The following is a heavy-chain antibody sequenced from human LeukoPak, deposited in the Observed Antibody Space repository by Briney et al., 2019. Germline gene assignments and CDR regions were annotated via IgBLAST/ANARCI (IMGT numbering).Heavy chain of an antibody. V-gene: IGHV2-5*02. J-gene: IGHJ4*02. CDR3: AHSLPIVATGTYPFDY. Sequence: SGPTLVKPTQTLTLTCTSSGFSLSTSAVGVGWIRQPPGKALEWLALIYWDDDKRYSPSLKSRLTITKDTSKSQVVLTMTNMDPVDTATYYCAHSLPIVATGTYPFDYWGQGTLVTVSS. CDR2: IYWDDDK. CDR1: GFSLSTSAVG. D-gene: IGHD6-13*01.